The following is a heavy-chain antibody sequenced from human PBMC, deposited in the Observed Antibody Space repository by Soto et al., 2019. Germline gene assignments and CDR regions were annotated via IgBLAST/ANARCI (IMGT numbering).Heavy chain of an antibody. Sequence: PGGSLRLSCAASGFTFSSYAMHWVRQAPGKGLEWVAVISYDGSNKYYADSVKGRFTISRDNSKNTLYLQMNSLRAEDTAVYYCARAMGEGYSYGFPQYYYYYYGMDVWGQGTTVTVSS. CDR1: GFTFSSYA. CDR2: ISYDGSNK. J-gene: IGHJ6*02. V-gene: IGHV3-30-3*01. D-gene: IGHD5-18*01. CDR3: ARAMGEGYSYGFPQYYYYYYGMDV.